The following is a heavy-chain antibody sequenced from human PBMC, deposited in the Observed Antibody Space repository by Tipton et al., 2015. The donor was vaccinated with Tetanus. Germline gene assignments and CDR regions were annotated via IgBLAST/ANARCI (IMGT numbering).Heavy chain of an antibody. V-gene: IGHV3-23*01. CDR3: ARRQVEGGAHFDH. J-gene: IGHJ4*02. Sequence: SLRLSCAASGFTFSNHALHWVRQAPGKGLEWVSSLSGSGDSTYYVDSVRGRFTISRDNSKNTLYLQMNSLRAEDSAVYYCARRQVEGGAHFDHWGQGTLVTVSS. D-gene: IGHD3-16*01. CDR1: GFTFSNHA. CDR2: LSGSGDST.